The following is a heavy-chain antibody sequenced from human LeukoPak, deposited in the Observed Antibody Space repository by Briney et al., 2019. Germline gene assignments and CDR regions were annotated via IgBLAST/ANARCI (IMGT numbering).Heavy chain of an antibody. CDR1: GFTFSSYG. Sequence: GGSLRLSCAASGFTFSSYGTHWVRQAPGKGLEWVAVIWYDGSNKYYADSVKGRFSISRDNSKNTLYLQMNSLRAEDTAVYYCARDLGWLQRNNGLDYWGQGTLVTISS. D-gene: IGHD5-24*01. J-gene: IGHJ4*02. CDR3: ARDLGWLQRNNGLDY. CDR2: IWYDGSNK. V-gene: IGHV3-33*01.